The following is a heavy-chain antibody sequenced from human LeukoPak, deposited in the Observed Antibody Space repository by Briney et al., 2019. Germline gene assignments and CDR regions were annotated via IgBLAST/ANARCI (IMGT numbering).Heavy chain of an antibody. V-gene: IGHV3-30*18. CDR1: GFTFSRYG. Sequence: GGSLRLSCATSGFTFSRYGMHWVRQAPGKGLEWVAVIAYDGSNKYYADSVKGRFTISRDNSKNTVYLQMNSLRPEDTAVYYCTKRWELTRGDDYCGQGTLVTVSS. CDR2: IAYDGSNK. J-gene: IGHJ4*02. CDR3: TKRWELTRGDDY. D-gene: IGHD1-26*01.